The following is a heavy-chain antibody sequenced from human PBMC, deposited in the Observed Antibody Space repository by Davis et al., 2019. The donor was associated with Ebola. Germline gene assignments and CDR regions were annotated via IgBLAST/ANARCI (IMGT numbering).Heavy chain of an antibody. Sequence: ASVKVSCKASGYTFTGYYMHWVRQAPGQGLEWVGWINTNTGNPTYAQGFTGRCVFSLDTSVSTAYLQISSLRAEDTAVYYCARVRASRDVYDIWGLGTMVTGSS. CDR1: GYTFTGYY. CDR3: ARVRASRDVYDI. CDR2: INTNTGNP. V-gene: IGHV7-4-1*02. J-gene: IGHJ3*02.